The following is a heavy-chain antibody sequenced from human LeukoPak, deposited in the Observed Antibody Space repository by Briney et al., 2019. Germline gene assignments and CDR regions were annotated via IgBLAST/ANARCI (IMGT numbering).Heavy chain of an antibody. CDR2: IIPILGIA. J-gene: IGHJ4*02. Sequence: SVKVSCKASGGTFSSYAISWVRQAPGQGREWMGRIIPILGIANYAQQFQGRVTITATKSTSTAYMELSSLRSEDTAVYYCARAGGIVATITFNYWGQGTLVTVSS. D-gene: IGHD5-12*01. V-gene: IGHV1-69*04. CDR1: GGTFSSYA. CDR3: ARAGGIVATITFNY.